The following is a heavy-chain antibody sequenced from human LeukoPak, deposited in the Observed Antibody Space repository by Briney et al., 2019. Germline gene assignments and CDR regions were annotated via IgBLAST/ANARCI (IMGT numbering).Heavy chain of an antibody. CDR2: ISGSGGST. J-gene: IGHJ4*02. CDR3: AKDIVVVVAATGAADY. V-gene: IGHV3-23*01. Sequence: GGTLRLSCAASGFTFSSYGMSWVRQAPGKGLEWVSAISGSGGSTYYADSVKGRFTISRDNSKNTLYLQTNSLRAEDTAVYYCAKDIVVVVAATGAADYWGQGTLVTVSS. CDR1: GFTFSSYG. D-gene: IGHD2-15*01.